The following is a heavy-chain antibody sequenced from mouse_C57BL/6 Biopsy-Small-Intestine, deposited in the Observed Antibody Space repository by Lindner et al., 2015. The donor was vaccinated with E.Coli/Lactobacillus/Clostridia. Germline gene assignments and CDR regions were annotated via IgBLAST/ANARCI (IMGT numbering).Heavy chain of an antibody. D-gene: IGHD2-1*01. Sequence: VQLQESGGDLVKPGGSLKLSCAASGVTFSSYGMSWVRQTPDKRLEWAATISSGGSYTYYPDSVKGRFTISRDNAKNTLYLQMSSLKSEDTAMYYCARHGDDNYYLYALDNWGQGTSVTVSS. CDR1: GVTFSSYG. V-gene: IGHV5-6*01. CDR2: ISSGGSYT. J-gene: IGHJ4*01. CDR3: ARHGDDNYYLYALDN.